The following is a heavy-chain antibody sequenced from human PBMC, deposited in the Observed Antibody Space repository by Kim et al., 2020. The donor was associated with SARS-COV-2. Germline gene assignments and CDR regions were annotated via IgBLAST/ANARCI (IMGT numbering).Heavy chain of an antibody. J-gene: IGHJ6*02. V-gene: IGHV1-69*05. CDR3: ARVLYSSSGGYGMDV. D-gene: IGHD6-6*01. Sequence: QQFQGRVTITTDESTSTACMELSSLRSEDTAVYYCARVLYSSSGGYGMDVWGQGTTVTVSS.